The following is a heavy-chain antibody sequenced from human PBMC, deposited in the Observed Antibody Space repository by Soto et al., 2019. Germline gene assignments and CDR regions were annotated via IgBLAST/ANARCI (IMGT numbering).Heavy chain of an antibody. V-gene: IGHV3-23*01. D-gene: IGHD6-6*01. CDR1: GFTFSSYA. J-gene: IGHJ4*02. CDR3: AKRSSSSTFDY. Sequence: EVPLLESGGGLVQPGESLRLSCAASGFTFSSYAMSWVRQAPGKGLEWVSVISGSDDSTYYADSVKGRFTISRDNSKNPLYLQMNSLRAEGTAVYYCAKRSSSSTFDYWGQGTLVTVSS. CDR2: ISGSDDST.